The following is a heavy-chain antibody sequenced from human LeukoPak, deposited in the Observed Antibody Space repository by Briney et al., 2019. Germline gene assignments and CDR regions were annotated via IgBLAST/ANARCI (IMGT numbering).Heavy chain of an antibody. CDR3: ARDHIAIY. CDR2: ISYDGSNK. D-gene: IGHD2-21*01. CDR1: GFTFSSYA. Sequence: PGRSLRLSCAASGFTFSSYAMHWVRQAPGKGLEWVAVISYDGSNKYYADSVKGRFTISRDNSKNTLYLQMNSLRAEDTAVYYCARDHIAIYWGQGTLVIVSS. V-gene: IGHV3-30*04. J-gene: IGHJ4*02.